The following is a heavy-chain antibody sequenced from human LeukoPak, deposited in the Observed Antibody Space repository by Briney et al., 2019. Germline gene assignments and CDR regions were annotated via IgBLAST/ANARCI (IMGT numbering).Heavy chain of an antibody. CDR3: ARELGDYGGNSFYYYYGMDV. Sequence: GGSLRLSGAASGFTVSSNYMSWVRQAPGKGLEGASVIYSGGSTYYADSVKGRFTISRDNSKNTLYLQMNSLRAEDTAVYYCARELGDYGGNSFYYYYGMDVWGQGTTVTVSS. CDR1: GFTVSSNY. J-gene: IGHJ6*02. V-gene: IGHV3-66*01. CDR2: IYSGGST. D-gene: IGHD4-23*01.